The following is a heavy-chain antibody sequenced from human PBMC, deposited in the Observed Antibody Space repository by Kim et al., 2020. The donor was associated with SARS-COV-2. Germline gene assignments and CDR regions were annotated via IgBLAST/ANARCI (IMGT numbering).Heavy chain of an antibody. J-gene: IGHJ4*02. CDR3: ARDLDTRATDYFDY. Sequence: VDSVKGRFTISRDNAKNSLYLQMNSLRAEDTAVYYCARDLDTRATDYFDYWGQGTLVTVSS. V-gene: IGHV3-7*01.